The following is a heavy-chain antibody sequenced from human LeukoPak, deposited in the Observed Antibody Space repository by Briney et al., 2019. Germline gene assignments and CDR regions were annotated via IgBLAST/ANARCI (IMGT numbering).Heavy chain of an antibody. CDR2: IYYSGST. V-gene: IGHV4-59*01. J-gene: IGHJ5*02. Sequence: PSETLSLTCTVSGGSISSYYWSWIRQPPGKGLEWIGYIYYSGSTNYNPSLKSRVTISVDTSKNQFSQKLSSVTAADTAVYYCARARGTYSSSSAWFDPWGQGTLVTVSS. CDR3: ARARGTYSSSSAWFDP. CDR1: GGSISSYY. D-gene: IGHD6-6*01.